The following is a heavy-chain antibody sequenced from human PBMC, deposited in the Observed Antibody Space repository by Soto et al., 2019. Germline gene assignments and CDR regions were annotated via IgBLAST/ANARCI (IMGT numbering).Heavy chain of an antibody. V-gene: IGHV4-39*01. CDR2: IYYSGST. J-gene: IGHJ6*02. Sequence: SETLSLTCTVSGGSISSSSYYWGWIRQPPGKGLEWIGSIYYSGSTYYNPSLKGRVTISVDTSKNQFSLKLSSVTAADTAVYYCARLLMTTASNYYYGMDVWGQGTTVTVSS. CDR3: ARLLMTTASNYYYGMDV. D-gene: IGHD4-4*01. CDR1: GGSISSSSYY.